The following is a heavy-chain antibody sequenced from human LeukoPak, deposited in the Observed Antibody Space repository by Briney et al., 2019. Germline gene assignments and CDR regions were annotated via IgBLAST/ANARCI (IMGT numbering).Heavy chain of an antibody. V-gene: IGHV3-11*01. J-gene: IGHJ4*02. CDR2: ISSSGSTI. CDR1: GFTVSSNY. Sequence: PGGSLRLSCAASGFTVSSNYMSWIRQAPGKGLEWVSYISSSGSTIYYADSVKGRFTISRDNAKNSLYLQMNSLRAEDTAVYYCARVPGYSYGTYADYWGQGTLVTVSS. D-gene: IGHD5-18*01. CDR3: ARVPGYSYGTYADY.